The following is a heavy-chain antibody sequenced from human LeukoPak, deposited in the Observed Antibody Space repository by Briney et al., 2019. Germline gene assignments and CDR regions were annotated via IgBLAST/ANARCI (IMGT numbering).Heavy chain of an antibody. CDR2: IDNGGRST. J-gene: IGHJ6*02. D-gene: IGHD6-19*01. V-gene: IGHV3-74*01. CDR3: ARSRAVAGFGSYYFGLDL. Sequence: GGSLRLACAASGMVFSDYWLHWVRQIPGGGLVWVSRIDNGGRSTTYADSVKGRFTISRDNAKDTLFLQMNSLRVEDMGVYYCARSRAVAGFGSYYFGLDLWGQGTTVTVSS. CDR1: GMVFSDYW.